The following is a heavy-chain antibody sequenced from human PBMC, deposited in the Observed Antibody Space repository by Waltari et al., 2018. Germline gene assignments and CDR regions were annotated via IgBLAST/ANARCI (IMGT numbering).Heavy chain of an antibody. CDR2: IGSDGSKK. Sequence: QVHLVESGGGVVQPGKSLRLSCAASGFTFGSYGMHWVRQAPGKGLEWVAVIGSDGSKKYYAASVKGRFTISRDNSRRSVSLEMNSLRGEDTAVYYCAKAGRRYFDFSEILEWGLGTQVTVSS. CDR3: AKAGRRYFDFSEILE. D-gene: IGHD3-9*01. CDR1: GFTFGSYG. V-gene: IGHV3-33*06. J-gene: IGHJ4*02.